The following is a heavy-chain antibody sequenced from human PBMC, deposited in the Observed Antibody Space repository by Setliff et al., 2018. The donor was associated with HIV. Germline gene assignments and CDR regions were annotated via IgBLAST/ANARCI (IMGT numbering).Heavy chain of an antibody. CDR1: GASISGVNYY. CDR3: AGRIIVGAISDVFDI. V-gene: IGHV4-61*09. J-gene: IGHJ3*02. D-gene: IGHD1-26*01. Sequence: SETLSLTCSVSGASISGVNYYWTWIRQPAGKGLEWLGHIKDTGATNYSPSLKSRVTMPIDTSNKQFSLKLSSVTAADTAVYYCAGRIIVGAISDVFDIWGQGTLVTVSS. CDR2: IKDTGAT.